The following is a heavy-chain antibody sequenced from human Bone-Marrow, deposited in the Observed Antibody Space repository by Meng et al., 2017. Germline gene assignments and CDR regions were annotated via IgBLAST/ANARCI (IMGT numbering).Heavy chain of an antibody. V-gene: IGHV4-39*01. CDR1: GGSIRRISDY. J-gene: IGHJ5*02. D-gene: IGHD3-10*01. CDR2: IHYSGST. CDR3: ARHLYGSGSYVWFDP. Sequence: QLQLQESGPGLVKPSETLSLPGPVSGGSIRRISDYWGWVRQPPGKGLEWIGSIHYSGSTNYNPSLKSRVTISVDTSKNQFSLKLSSVTAADTAVYYCARHLYGSGSYVWFDPWGQGTLVTVSS.